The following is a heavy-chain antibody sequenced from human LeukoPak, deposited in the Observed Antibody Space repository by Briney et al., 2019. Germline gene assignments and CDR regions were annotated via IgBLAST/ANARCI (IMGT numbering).Heavy chain of an antibody. CDR3: ARLLWFGEFATLGYFDY. V-gene: IGHV4-4*09. J-gene: IGHJ4*02. CDR1: GGSISSYY. CDR2: IYTSGST. Sequence: SETLSLTCTVSGGSISSYYWSWIRQPPGKGLEGIGYIYTSGSTNYNPSLKGRVTLLVDTSKNHFSLKLSSVTAADTAVYFCARLLWFGEFATLGYFDYWGQGTLVTVSS. D-gene: IGHD3-10*01.